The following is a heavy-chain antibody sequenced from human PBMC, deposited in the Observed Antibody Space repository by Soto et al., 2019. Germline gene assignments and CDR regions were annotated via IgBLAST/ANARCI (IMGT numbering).Heavy chain of an antibody. V-gene: IGHV3-48*03. Sequence: QAGGSLRLSCAASGFTFSSYEMNWVRQAPGKGLEWVSYISSSGSTIYYADSVKGRFTISGDNAKNSLYLQMNSLRAEDTAVYYCATDGPFRGVIVYWGQGTLVTVSS. CDR3: ATDGPFRGVIVY. CDR1: GFTFSSYE. J-gene: IGHJ4*02. CDR2: ISSSGSTI. D-gene: IGHD3-10*01.